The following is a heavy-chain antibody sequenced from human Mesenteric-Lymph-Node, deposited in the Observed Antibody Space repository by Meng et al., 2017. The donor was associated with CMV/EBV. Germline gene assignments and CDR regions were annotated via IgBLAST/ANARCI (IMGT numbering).Heavy chain of an antibody. V-gene: IGHV1-46*01. CDR3: VRHGSYDSSGHDYYFGS. D-gene: IGHD3-22*01. J-gene: IGHJ4*02. CDR1: FTFPRSY. Sequence: FTFPRSYMHWVRQAPGLGPEWMGIINLSGGTTSYTQTFQGRVTMTRDTSTSTVYLELSSLRSEDTAVYYCVRHGSYDSSGHDYYFGSWGQGTLVTVSS. CDR2: INLSGGTT.